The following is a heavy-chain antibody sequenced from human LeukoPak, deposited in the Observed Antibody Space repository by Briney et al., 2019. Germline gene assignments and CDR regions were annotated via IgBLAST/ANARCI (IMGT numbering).Heavy chain of an antibody. CDR1: GDSVSSNSAA. CDR2: TYYRSKWYN. V-gene: IGHV6-1*01. J-gene: IGHJ3*02. Sequence: SQTLSLTCAISGDSVSSNSAAWNWIRQSPSRGLEWLGRTYYRSKWYNDYAASVKSRITINPDTSKYQFSLQLNSVTPEDTAVYYCARDQLWDGSDAFDIWGQGTMVTVSS. D-gene: IGHD1-1*01. CDR3: ARDQLWDGSDAFDI.